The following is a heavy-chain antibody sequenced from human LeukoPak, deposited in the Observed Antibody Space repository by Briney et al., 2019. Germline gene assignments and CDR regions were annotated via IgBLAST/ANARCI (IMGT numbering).Heavy chain of an antibody. V-gene: IGHV1-46*01. J-gene: IGHJ4*02. D-gene: IGHD4-11*01. CDR3: ARDYSNFDY. CDR1: GYTFTSYY. Sequence: ASVKASCKAFGYTFTSYYMHWVRQAPGQGLEWLGIINPSGGSTSYAQKLQGRVTMPRDTSTTTVYMELSSLRSEDTAVYYWARDYSNFDYWGEGTLVTVSS. CDR2: INPSGGST.